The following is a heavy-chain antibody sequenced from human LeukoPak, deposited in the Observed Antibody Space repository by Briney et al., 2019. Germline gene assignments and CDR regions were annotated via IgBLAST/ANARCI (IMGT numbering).Heavy chain of an antibody. Sequence: PSETLSLTCTVSGGSISSYYWSWIRQPPGKGLEWIGYIYYSGSTYYNPSLKSRVTISVDTSKNQFSLKLSSVTAADTAVYYCARDTGGLGPFDYWGQGTLVTVSS. CDR2: IYYSGST. CDR3: ARDTGGLGPFDY. V-gene: IGHV4-59*12. J-gene: IGHJ4*02. CDR1: GGSISSYY. D-gene: IGHD3-16*01.